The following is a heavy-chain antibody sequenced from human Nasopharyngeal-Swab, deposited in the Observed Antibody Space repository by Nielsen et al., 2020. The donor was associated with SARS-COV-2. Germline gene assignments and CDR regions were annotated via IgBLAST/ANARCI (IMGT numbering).Heavy chain of an antibody. V-gene: IGHV4-59*08. CDR1: GGSISSYY. CDR2: IYYSGST. CDR3: ANSGSYLGADY. J-gene: IGHJ4*02. Sequence: SETLSLTCTVSGGSISSYYCSWIRQPPGKGLEWIGYIYYSGSTNYNPSLKSRVTISVDTSKNQLSLKLSSVTAADTAVYYCANSGSYLGADYWGQGTLVTVAS. D-gene: IGHD1-26*01.